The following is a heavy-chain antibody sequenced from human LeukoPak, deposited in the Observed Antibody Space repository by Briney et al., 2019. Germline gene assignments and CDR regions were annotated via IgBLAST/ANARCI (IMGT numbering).Heavy chain of an antibody. D-gene: IGHD3-9*01. V-gene: IGHV4-34*01. CDR2: INHSGST. CDR3: ARGIRYFDWLLLGYYFDY. CDR1: GGSFSGYY. J-gene: IGHJ4*02. Sequence: SETPSLTCAVYGGSFSGYYWSWIRQPPGKGLEWIGEINHSGSTNYNPSLKSRVTISVDTSKNQFSLKLSSVTAADTAVYYCARGIRYFDWLLLGYYFDYWGQGTLVTVSS.